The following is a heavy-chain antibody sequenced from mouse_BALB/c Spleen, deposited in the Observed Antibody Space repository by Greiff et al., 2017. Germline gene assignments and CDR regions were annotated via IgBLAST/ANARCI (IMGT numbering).Heavy chain of an antibody. D-gene: IGHD2-1*01. Sequence: VKVVESGPGLVAPSQSLSITCTVSGFSLTSYGVHWVRQPPGKGLEWLGVIWAGGSTNYNSALMSRLSISKDNSKSQVFLKMNSLQTDDTAMYYCARGYGNYHAMDYWGQGTSVTVSS. CDR2: IWAGGST. CDR1: GFSLTSYG. V-gene: IGHV2-9*02. CDR3: ARGYGNYHAMDY. J-gene: IGHJ4*01.